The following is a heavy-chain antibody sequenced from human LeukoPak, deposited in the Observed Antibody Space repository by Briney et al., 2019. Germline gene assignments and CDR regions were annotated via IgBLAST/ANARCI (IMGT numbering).Heavy chain of an antibody. CDR3: ASFRRASGTIVVVPAAREYYFDY. D-gene: IGHD2-2*01. J-gene: IGHJ4*02. Sequence: KPSETLSLTCTVSGGSISSGGYYWSWIRQHPGKGLEWIGHIYYSGSTYYNPSLKSRVTISVDTSKNQFSLKLSSVTAADTAVYYCASFRRASGTIVVVPAAREYYFDYWGQGTLVTVSS. V-gene: IGHV4-31*03. CDR2: IYYSGST. CDR1: GGSISSGGYY.